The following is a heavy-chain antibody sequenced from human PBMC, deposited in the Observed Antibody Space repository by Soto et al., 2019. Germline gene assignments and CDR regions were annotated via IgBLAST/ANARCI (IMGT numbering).Heavy chain of an antibody. Sequence: EGSLRLSGSASGFTCSSYDMSWVRQAPGKGLEWVSTILVGGSTHYPDSVKGRFTISRDNSKNTVFLRMNSLTAGDTAVYYCAKATATGGGAFDIRGQGTIVTVSS. J-gene: IGHJ3*02. V-gene: IGHV3-23*01. CDR3: AKATATGGGAFDI. D-gene: IGHD2-8*02. CDR2: ILVGGST. CDR1: GFTCSSYD.